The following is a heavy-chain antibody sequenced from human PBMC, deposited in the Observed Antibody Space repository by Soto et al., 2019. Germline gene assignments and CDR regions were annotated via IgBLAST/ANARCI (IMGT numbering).Heavy chain of an antibody. J-gene: IGHJ6*01. D-gene: IGHD3-9*01. CDR1: SISSGDYF. Sequence: SISSGDYFWSWIRQSPGKGLEWIGYISSIGSTYYNPSLKSRVSVSRDTSKNQFSLKLSSVTTTDTAVYYCARGLVIRPYYYHGM. V-gene: IGHV4-30-4*01. CDR3: ARGLVIRPYYYHGM. CDR2: ISSIGST.